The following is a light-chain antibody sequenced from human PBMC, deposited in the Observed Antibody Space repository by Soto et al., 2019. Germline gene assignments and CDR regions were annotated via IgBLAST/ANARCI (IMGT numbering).Light chain of an antibody. Sequence: EIVMTQSPATLSVSPGERATLSCRASQSVSSNLAWYQQKPGQAPRLVIYGASTRATGIPARFSGSGSATEFTLTISSLQSEDFAVYYCQQYNNWPPWTFGQGTKVEIK. J-gene: IGKJ1*01. CDR1: QSVSSN. V-gene: IGKV3-15*01. CDR3: QQYNNWPPWT. CDR2: GAS.